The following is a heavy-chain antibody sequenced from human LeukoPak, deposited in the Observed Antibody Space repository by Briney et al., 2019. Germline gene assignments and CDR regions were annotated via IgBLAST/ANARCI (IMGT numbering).Heavy chain of an antibody. CDR3: ARHYYGSGSYDY. CDR2: ISSSSSYT. J-gene: IGHJ4*02. V-gene: IGHV3-11*06. D-gene: IGHD3-10*01. CDR1: GFTFSDYY. Sequence: PGGSLRLSCAASGFTFSDYYMSWIRQAPGKGLEWVSYISSSSSYTNYADSVKGRFTISRDNAKNSLYLQMNGLRAEDTAVYYCARHYYGSGSYDYWGQGTLVTVSS.